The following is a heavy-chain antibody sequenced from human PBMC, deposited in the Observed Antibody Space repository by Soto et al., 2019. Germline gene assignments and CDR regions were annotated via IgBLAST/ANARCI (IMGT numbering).Heavy chain of an antibody. CDR3: ARDLAAQIVVY. V-gene: IGHV1-18*01. Sequence: ASVKVSCKASGYTFTSYGISWVRQAPGQGLEYMGWISAYNGNTNYAQNLQGRVTMTTDTSTSTAYMELRSLRSDDTAVYYCARDLAAQIVVYRGQGTLVTVSS. CDR2: ISAYNGNT. D-gene: IGHD3-22*01. J-gene: IGHJ4*02. CDR1: GYTFTSYG.